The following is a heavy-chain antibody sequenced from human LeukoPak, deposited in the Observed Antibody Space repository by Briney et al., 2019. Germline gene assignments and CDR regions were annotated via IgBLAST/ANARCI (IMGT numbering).Heavy chain of an antibody. J-gene: IGHJ4*02. Sequence: GGSLRLSCAASGFTFTSYSINWVRQAPGKGLEWVSSISSSSSYIYYADSVKGRFTISRDNAKNSVYLQMNSLRAEDTAMYYCAKDNPVLHYWGQGILVTVSS. V-gene: IGHV3-21*01. CDR1: GFTFTSYS. CDR3: AKDNPVLHY. CDR2: ISSSSSYI. D-gene: IGHD1-14*01.